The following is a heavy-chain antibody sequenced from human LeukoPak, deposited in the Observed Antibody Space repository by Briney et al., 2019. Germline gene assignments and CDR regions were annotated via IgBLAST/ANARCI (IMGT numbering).Heavy chain of an antibody. CDR2: IYYTGST. CDR1: GGSISSYY. CDR3: ATHWSIAEAGISKASCYYYYGMDV. Sequence: AQTLSLTCTVSGGSISSYYWSWIRQPPGKGLEWIGYIYYTGSTTYNPSLKSRVTISVDTSKNQFSLKLTSVTAADTAVYYFATHWSIAEAGISKASCYYYYGMDVWGQGTTVTVSS. D-gene: IGHD6-13*01. V-gene: IGHV4-59*12. J-gene: IGHJ6*02.